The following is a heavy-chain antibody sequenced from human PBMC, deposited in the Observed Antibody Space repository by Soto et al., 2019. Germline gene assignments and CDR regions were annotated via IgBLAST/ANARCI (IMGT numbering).Heavy chain of an antibody. V-gene: IGHV1-3*01. CDR1: GYTFTSYA. CDR2: INAGNGNT. D-gene: IGHD2-15*01. Sequence: QVQLVQSGAEVKKPGASVKVSCKASGYTFTSYAMHWVRQAPGQRLEWMGWINAGNGNTKYSQKFQGRVTITRDTSASTAYMELSSLRPEDTAVYYCARDRLSVVVVAATHWFDPWGQGTLVTVSS. CDR3: ARDRLSVVVVAATHWFDP. J-gene: IGHJ5*02.